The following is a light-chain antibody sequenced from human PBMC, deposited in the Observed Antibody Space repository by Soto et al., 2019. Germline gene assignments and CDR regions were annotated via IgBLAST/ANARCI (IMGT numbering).Light chain of an antibody. CDR1: QAIRSD. CDR3: LQDYNYPWT. J-gene: IGKJ1*01. V-gene: IGKV1-6*01. CDR2: AAS. Sequence: AIQMTQSPSSLSASVGDRVTMTCRASQAIRSDLGWYQQKPGKAPKLLIYAASSLQSGLPARFSGSGSGTDFHLTNSSLQPEDFATYYGLQDYNYPWTFGQGTTVEI.